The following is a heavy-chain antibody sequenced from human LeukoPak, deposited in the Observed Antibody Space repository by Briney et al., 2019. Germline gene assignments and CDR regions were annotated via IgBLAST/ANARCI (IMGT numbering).Heavy chain of an antibody. J-gene: IGHJ4*02. Sequence: GESLKISCKGSGYSFTSYWIGWVRQTPGNGLEWMGIIYPGDPDTRYSPSFQGQVTISADKSISTAYLQWSSLKASDTAMYYCARRRYYYDSSGYPSNGFDYWGQGTLVTVSS. CDR3: ARRRYYYDSSGYPSNGFDY. D-gene: IGHD3-22*01. V-gene: IGHV5-51*01. CDR2: IYPGDPDT. CDR1: GYSFTSYW.